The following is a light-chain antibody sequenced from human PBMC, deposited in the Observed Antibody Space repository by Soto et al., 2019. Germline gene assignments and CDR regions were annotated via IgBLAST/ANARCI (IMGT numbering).Light chain of an antibody. CDR3: TSFTTSNTFV. Sequence: QSVLAQPASLSGFPGQSITISCTGTSNDVGHFNYVSWFQQHPGKAPKLLIFDVSNWPSGVSDRFSGSKSGNTASLTISGLQPEDEADYYCTSFTTSNTFVFGSGTKVTVL. CDR2: DVS. V-gene: IGLV2-14*03. CDR1: SNDVGHFNY. J-gene: IGLJ1*01.